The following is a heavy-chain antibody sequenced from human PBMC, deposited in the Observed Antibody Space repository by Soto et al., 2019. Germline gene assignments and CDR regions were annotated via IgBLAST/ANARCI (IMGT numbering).Heavy chain of an antibody. CDR2: ISSRGTTI. CDR1: GFTFSVYY. J-gene: IGHJ5*02. V-gene: IGHV3-11*01. D-gene: IGHD5-12*01. Sequence: QVQLVESGGGLVKPGGSLRLSCAASGFTFSVYYMSWIRQAPGKGLEWISYISSRGTTIYYADSVKGRFTISRDNAESALDLQTSSLRAEDTSVDYCGSVTNTGGRFRWFDPWGQGTLVTVSS. CDR3: GSVTNTGGRFRWFDP.